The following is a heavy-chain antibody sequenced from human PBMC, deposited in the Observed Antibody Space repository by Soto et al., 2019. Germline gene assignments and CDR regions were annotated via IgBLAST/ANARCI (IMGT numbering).Heavy chain of an antibody. V-gene: IGHV3-7*01. D-gene: IGHD1-1*01. Sequence: VQLVESGGGLVQPGGSLRLSCAASGFIFDNHWMSWVRQAPGKGLEWVANINEDGSDKYYVDSVKGRFTVSRDNARNSLHLQMDSLRPEDTAVYYCARGQHWGQGALVTVSS. CDR3: ARGQH. J-gene: IGHJ4*02. CDR1: GFIFDNHW. CDR2: INEDGSDK.